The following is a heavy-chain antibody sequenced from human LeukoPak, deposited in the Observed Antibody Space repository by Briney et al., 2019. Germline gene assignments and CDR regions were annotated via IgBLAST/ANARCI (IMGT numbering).Heavy chain of an antibody. D-gene: IGHD6-13*01. Sequence: SETLSLTCAVYGGSFSGYYWSWIRQPPGKGLEWIGEINHSGSTNYNPSLKSRVTISVDTSKNQFSLKLSSVTAADTAVYYCARAPMTIAAAGSFDYCGEGTLVTVSS. CDR1: GGSFSGYY. CDR2: INHSGST. V-gene: IGHV4-34*01. CDR3: ARAPMTIAAAGSFDY. J-gene: IGHJ4*02.